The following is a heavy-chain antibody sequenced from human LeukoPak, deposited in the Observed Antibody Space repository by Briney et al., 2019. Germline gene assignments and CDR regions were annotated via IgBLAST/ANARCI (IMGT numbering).Heavy chain of an antibody. CDR3: ARANCSGGSCYSGYYYYGMDV. CDR2: IYHSGST. D-gene: IGHD2-15*01. J-gene: IGHJ6*02. V-gene: IGHV4-30-2*01. Sequence: SQTLSLTCAVSGGSISSGGYSWSWIRQPPGKGLEWIGYIYHSGSTYYNPSLKSRVTISVDRSKNQFSLKLSSVTAADTAVYYCARANCSGGSCYSGYYYYGMDVWGQGTTATVSS. CDR1: GGSISSGGYS.